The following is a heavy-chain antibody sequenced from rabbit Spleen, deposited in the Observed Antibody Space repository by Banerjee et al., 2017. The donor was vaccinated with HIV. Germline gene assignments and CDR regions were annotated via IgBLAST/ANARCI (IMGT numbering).Heavy chain of an antibody. CDR1: GFSFSSSDY. D-gene: IGHD6-1*01. V-gene: IGHV1S40*01. Sequence: QSLEESGGDLVKPGASLTLTCTASGFSFSSSDYMCWVRQAPGKGLEWISCIVGSSSGFIYSATWAKGRFTISKTSSTTVTLQMTSLTVADTATYFCARDTASSFSSYGMDLWGPGTLVTVS. CDR2: IVGSSSGFI. J-gene: IGHJ6*01. CDR3: ARDTASSFSSYGMDL.